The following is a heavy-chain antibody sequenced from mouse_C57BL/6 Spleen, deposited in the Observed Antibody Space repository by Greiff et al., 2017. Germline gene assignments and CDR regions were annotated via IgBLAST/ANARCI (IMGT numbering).Heavy chain of an antibody. CDR2: IDPSDSYT. V-gene: IGHV1-69*01. D-gene: IGHD3-2*02. CDR1: GYTFTSYW. CDR3: AREGGQLRLRHYYAMDY. Sequence: QVQLQQPGAELVMPGASVKLSCKASGYTFTSYWMHWVKQRPGQGLAWIGEIDPSDSYTNYNQKFKGKSTLTVDKSSSTAYMQLSSLTSEDSAVYYCAREGGQLRLRHYYAMDYWGQGTSVTVSS. J-gene: IGHJ4*01.